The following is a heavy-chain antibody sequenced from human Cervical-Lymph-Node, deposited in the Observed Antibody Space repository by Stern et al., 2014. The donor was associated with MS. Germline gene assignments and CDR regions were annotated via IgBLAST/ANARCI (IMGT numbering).Heavy chain of an antibody. V-gene: IGHV3-21*06. CDR1: GFPFSSHS. CDR3: AREPQGGAWYYGMDV. J-gene: IGHJ6*02. CDR2: ISSGGR. Sequence: VQLVESGGGLVKPGGSLLLSCAASGFPFSSHSMNWVRQAPGKGLEWVSSISSGGRFYAESVRGRFTISRDNAKDSLFLQMNSLRVDDTAVYYCAREPQGGAWYYGMDVWGQGTTVTVSS. D-gene: IGHD1-26*01.